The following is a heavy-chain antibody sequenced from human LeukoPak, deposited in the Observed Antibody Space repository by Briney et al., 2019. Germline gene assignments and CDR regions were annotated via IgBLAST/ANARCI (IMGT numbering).Heavy chain of an antibody. J-gene: IGHJ4*02. Sequence: SETCSLTCTVSGGSISSYYWSWIRQPPGKGLEWIGYIYYSGSTNYNPSLKSRVTISVDTSKNQFSLKLSSVTAADTAVYYCARTGDYSYDYGLFDYWGQGTLVTVSS. CDR3: ARTGDYSYDYGLFDY. D-gene: IGHD5-18*01. CDR2: IYYSGST. CDR1: GGSISSYY. V-gene: IGHV4-59*01.